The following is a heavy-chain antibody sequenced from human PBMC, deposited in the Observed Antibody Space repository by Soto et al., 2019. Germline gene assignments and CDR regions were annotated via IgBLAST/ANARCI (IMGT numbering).Heavy chain of an antibody. CDR1: GFSFRNYG. J-gene: IGHJ6*02. CDR2: ISYDGRNE. D-gene: IGHD2-8*01. Sequence: QVQLVESGGGVVQPGRSLRLSCAVYGFSFRNYGMHWVRQAPGRGLEWVAVISYDGRNEFFGDSVKGRFTISRDNYTNTLYMEMKRLRVEDTAAYYCARDLYGRHYGMDVWGQGTTVTVAS. CDR3: ARDLYGRHYGMDV. V-gene: IGHV3-33*01.